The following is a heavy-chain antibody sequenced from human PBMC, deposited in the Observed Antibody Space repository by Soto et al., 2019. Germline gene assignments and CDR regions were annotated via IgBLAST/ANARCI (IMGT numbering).Heavy chain of an antibody. V-gene: IGHV3-66*01. Sequence: EVQLVESGGGLVQPGGSLRLSCAASGFTVSSNYMSWVRQAPGKGLEWVSVIYSGGSTYNADSVKGRFTISRENSKIPLYLQMNNLRAEDTAVYYCARDERATFTTHTAQYYHYGMDDWGQGTTVNVSS. CDR3: ARDERATFTTHTAQYYHYGMDD. CDR1: GFTVSSNY. D-gene: IGHD5-12*01. J-gene: IGHJ6*02. CDR2: IYSGGST.